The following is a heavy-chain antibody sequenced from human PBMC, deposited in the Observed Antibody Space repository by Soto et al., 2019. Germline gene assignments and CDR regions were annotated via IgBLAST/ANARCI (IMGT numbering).Heavy chain of an antibody. CDR1: GFTFSSYA. CDR2: ISGNSGKT. J-gene: IGHJ4*01. CDR3: AKLGFVLMELYYFHQ. Sequence: GGSLRLSCTASGFTFSSYAMSWVRQAPGKELEWVSTISGNSGKTNYAESVKGRFSISRDNSKNTVHLQLDSLRAEDTAVYFCAKLGFVLMELYYFHQWGQGTLVTVSS. D-gene: IGHD2-8*01. V-gene: IGHV3-23*01.